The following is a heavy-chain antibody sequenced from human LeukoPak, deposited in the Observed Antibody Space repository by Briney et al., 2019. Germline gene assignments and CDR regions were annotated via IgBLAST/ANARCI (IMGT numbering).Heavy chain of an antibody. V-gene: IGHV3-48*03. CDR3: ARASTLLWFGELLSLDY. J-gene: IGHJ4*02. CDR2: ISSSGSTI. CDR1: GFTFSSYE. D-gene: IGHD3-10*01. Sequence: PGGSLRLSCAASGFTFSSYEMNWVRQAPGKGLEWVSYISSSGSTIYYADSVKGRFTISRGNAKNSLYLQMNSLRAEDTAVYYCARASTLLWFGELLSLDYWGQGTLVTVSS.